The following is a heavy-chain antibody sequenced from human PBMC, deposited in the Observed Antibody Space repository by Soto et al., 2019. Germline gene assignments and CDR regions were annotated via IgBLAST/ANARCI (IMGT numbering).Heavy chain of an antibody. CDR1: GFSLSTTGVA. Sequence: SGPTLVNPTQTLTLTCSFSGFSLSTTGVAVGWIRQPPGKALEWLALIYWNDDKRYSPSLKSRLTITKDTSKNQVVLTLTDMDPVDTATFYCAHRQKIGTAGTGAFDIWGQGTMVTVSS. CDR2: IYWNDDK. J-gene: IGHJ3*02. CDR3: AHRQKIGTAGTGAFDI. V-gene: IGHV2-5*01. D-gene: IGHD6-13*01.